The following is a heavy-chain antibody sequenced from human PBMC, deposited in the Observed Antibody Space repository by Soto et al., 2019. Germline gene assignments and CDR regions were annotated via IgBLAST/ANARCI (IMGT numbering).Heavy chain of an antibody. Sequence: GASVKVSCKASGYTFTSYGISWVRQAPGQGLEWMGWISAYNGNTNYAQKLQGRVTMTTDTSTSTAYMELRSLRSDDTAVYYCARARVRGVIIPSYGMDVWGQGTTVTVSS. J-gene: IGHJ6*02. CDR1: GYTFTSYG. CDR3: ARARVRGVIIPSYGMDV. V-gene: IGHV1-18*01. D-gene: IGHD3-10*01. CDR2: ISAYNGNT.